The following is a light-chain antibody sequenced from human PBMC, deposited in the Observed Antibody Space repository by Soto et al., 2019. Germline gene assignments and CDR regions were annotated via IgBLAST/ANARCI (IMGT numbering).Light chain of an antibody. CDR3: QQYGSSPET. Sequence: ELVLTESAVPLSLSPAERATLFCRASQSVSSSYLAWYQQKPGQAPRLLIYGASSRATGIPDRFSGSGSGTDFTLTISRLEPEDFAVYYCQQYGSSPETFGQGTKVDIK. V-gene: IGKV3-20*01. CDR2: GAS. CDR1: QSVSSSY. J-gene: IGKJ1*01.